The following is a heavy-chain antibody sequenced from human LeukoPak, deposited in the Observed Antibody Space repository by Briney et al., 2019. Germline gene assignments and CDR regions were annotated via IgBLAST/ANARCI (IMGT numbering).Heavy chain of an antibody. D-gene: IGHD4/OR15-4a*01. Sequence: GGSLRLSCSASGFRFTSFAMQWVRQAPGKGLEFVSAISNNGRAIYYADSVKGRFIISRDNSKNMVYLQMSSLRPEDTAVYHCVNDYGEGYFDCWGQGTLVTVPS. CDR1: GFRFTSFA. CDR3: VNDYGEGYFDC. CDR2: ISNNGRAI. V-gene: IGHV3-64D*06. J-gene: IGHJ4*02.